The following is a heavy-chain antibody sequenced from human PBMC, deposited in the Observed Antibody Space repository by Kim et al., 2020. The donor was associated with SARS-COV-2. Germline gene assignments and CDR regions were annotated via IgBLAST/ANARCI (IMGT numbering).Heavy chain of an antibody. CDR3: ARDQGYSTGWYLGY. J-gene: IGHJ4*02. Sequence: ADSVKGRFHISRDNFRNTLYLQMNSLRADDTAVYYCARDQGYSTGWYLGYWGQGTLVTVSS. V-gene: IGHV3-30*01. D-gene: IGHD6-19*01.